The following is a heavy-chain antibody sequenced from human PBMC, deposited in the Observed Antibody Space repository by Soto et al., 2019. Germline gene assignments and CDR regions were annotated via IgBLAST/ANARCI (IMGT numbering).Heavy chain of an antibody. D-gene: IGHD3-9*01. V-gene: IGHV4-30-4*01. CDR3: ARDQLTIWLDYYYYSGMDV. Sequence: LSLTCTVSGGSISSGDYYWSWIRQPPGKGLEWIGYIYYSGSTYYNPSLKSRVTISVDTSKNQFSLKLSSVTAADTAVYYCARDQLTIWLDYYYYSGMDVWGQGTTVTVSS. CDR1: GGSISSGDYY. J-gene: IGHJ6*02. CDR2: IYYSGST.